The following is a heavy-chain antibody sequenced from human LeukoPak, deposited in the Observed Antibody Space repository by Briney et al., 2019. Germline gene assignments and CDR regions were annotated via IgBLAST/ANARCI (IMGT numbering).Heavy chain of an antibody. Sequence: GGSLRLSCAASGFTFGDYAMHWVRRAPGRGLEWVSGISSNSDNIGYADSVKGRFTISRDNAKNSLYLQMNSLRTEDTAFYYCAKDKGMHYYGSASYSYFDSWGQAALVTVSS. D-gene: IGHD3-10*01. CDR1: GFTFGDYA. V-gene: IGHV3-9*01. CDR2: ISSNSDNI. J-gene: IGHJ4*02. CDR3: AKDKGMHYYGSASYSYFDS.